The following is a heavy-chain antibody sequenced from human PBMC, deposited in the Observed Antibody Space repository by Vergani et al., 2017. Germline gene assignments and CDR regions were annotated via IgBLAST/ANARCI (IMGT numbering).Heavy chain of an antibody. D-gene: IGHD5-24*01. CDR1: GFTFTSSA. J-gene: IGHJ2*01. Sequence: QMQLVQSGPEVKQPGTSVKVSCKASGFTFTSSAMQWVRQARGQRLEWIGWIVVGSGNTNYAQKFQERVTITRDMSTSTAYMELSSLRSEDTAVYYCTADSGMATITGWYFDLWGGGTLVTVSS. V-gene: IGHV1-58*02. CDR2: IVVGSGNT. CDR3: TADSGMATITGWYFDL.